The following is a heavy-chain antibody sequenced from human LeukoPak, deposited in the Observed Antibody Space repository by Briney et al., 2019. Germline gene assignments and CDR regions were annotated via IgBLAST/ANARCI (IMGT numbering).Heavy chain of an antibody. V-gene: IGHV3-21*01. J-gene: IGHJ4*02. CDR2: ITSSGSSM. CDR1: GFLFSSYG. CDR3: ARGAGFLIDY. D-gene: IGHD2/OR15-2a*01. Sequence: GGSLRLSCAASGFLFSSYGMNWVRLAPGTGLEWVSSITSSGSSMFYVDSVKGRFTISRDNAKNSLCLQMNSLRVEDTGVYFCARGAGFLIDYSGQGALVTPSPQ.